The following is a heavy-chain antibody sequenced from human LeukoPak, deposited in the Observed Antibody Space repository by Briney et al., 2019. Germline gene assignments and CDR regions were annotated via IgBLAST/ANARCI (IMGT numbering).Heavy chain of an antibody. Sequence: PGGSLRISCAASGFTFSSYAMSWVRQAPGKGLEWVSAISGSGGSTYYADSVKGRFTISRDNSKNTLYLQMSSLRAEDTAVYYCAKDRGRYYDSSGYYWGYYFDSWGQGILVTVST. CDR3: AKDRGRYYDSSGYYWGYYFDS. CDR2: ISGSGGST. V-gene: IGHV3-23*01. J-gene: IGHJ4*02. CDR1: GFTFSSYA. D-gene: IGHD3-22*01.